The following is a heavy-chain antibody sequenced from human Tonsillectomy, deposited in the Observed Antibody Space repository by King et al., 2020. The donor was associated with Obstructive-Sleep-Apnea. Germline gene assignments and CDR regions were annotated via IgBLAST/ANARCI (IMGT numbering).Heavy chain of an antibody. CDR2: INHSGST. CDR3: AREISVAGKGSDP. CDR1: GGSFSGYY. V-gene: IGHV4-34*01. J-gene: IGHJ5*02. Sequence: VQLQQWGAGLLKPSETLSLTCAVYGGSFSGYYWSWIRQPPGKGLEWIGEINHSGSTNYNPSLKSRVTISVDTSKNQFSLKLSSVTAADTAVYYCAREISVAGKGSDPWGQGTPVTVSS. D-gene: IGHD6-19*01.